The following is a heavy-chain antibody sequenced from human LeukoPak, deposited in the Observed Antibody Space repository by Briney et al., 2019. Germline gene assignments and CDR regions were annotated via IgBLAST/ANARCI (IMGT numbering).Heavy chain of an antibody. D-gene: IGHD6-13*01. J-gene: IGHJ6*03. CDR3: ARDLAAADGNYYYYMDV. V-gene: IGHV1-2*02. Sequence: ASVKVSCKASGYTFTSYDINWVRQATGQGLEWMGWINPNSGGTNYAQKFQGRVTMTRDTSISTAYMELSRLRSDDTAVYYCARDLAAADGNYYYYMDVWGKGTTVTVSS. CDR2: INPNSGGT. CDR1: GYTFTSYD.